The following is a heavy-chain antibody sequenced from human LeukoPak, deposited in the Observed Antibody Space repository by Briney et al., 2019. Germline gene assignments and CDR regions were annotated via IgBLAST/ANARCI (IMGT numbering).Heavy chain of an antibody. Sequence: GGSLRLSCAASGFTVSSNYMSWVRQAPGKGLEWVSVIYSGGSTYYADSVKGRFTISRDNSKSTLYLQMNSLRAEDTALYYCAREGHYDILTGYSPVEYYFYYMDVWGKGTTVTVSS. CDR1: GFTVSSNY. CDR3: AREGHYDILTGYSPVEYYFYYMDV. D-gene: IGHD3-9*01. CDR2: IYSGGST. J-gene: IGHJ6*03. V-gene: IGHV3-53*05.